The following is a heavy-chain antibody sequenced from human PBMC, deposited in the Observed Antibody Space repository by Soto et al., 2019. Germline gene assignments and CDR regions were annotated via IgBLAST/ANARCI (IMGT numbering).Heavy chain of an antibody. CDR2: IIPILGIA. J-gene: IGHJ4*02. D-gene: IGHD3-3*01. CDR3: ARGNDFWSGYYPLTD. CDR1: GGTFSSYT. V-gene: IGHV1-69*02. Sequence: QVQLVQSGAEVKKPGSSVEVSCKASGGTFSSYTISWVRQAPGQGLEWMGRIIPILGIANYAQKFQGRVTITADKSTSTAYMELSSLRSEDTAVYYCARGNDFWSGYYPLTDWGQGTLVTVSS.